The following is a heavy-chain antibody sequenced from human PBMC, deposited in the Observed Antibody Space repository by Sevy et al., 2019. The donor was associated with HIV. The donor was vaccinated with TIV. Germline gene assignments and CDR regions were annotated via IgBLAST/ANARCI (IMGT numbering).Heavy chain of an antibody. D-gene: IGHD3-3*01. V-gene: IGHV3-30*18. Sequence: QLGGSLRLSCAASGFTFSSYGMHWVRQAPGKGLEWVAVISYDGSNKYYADSVKGRFTISRDNSKNTLYLQMNSLRAEDTAVYYCAKDLGYYDFWSGSQTINYYYYYGMDVWGQGTTVTVSS. CDR1: GFTFSSYG. CDR2: ISYDGSNK. J-gene: IGHJ6*02. CDR3: AKDLGYYDFWSGSQTINYYYYYGMDV.